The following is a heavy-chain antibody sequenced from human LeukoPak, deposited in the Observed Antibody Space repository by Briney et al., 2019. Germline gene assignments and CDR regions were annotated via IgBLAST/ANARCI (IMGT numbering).Heavy chain of an antibody. CDR2: ISQSGST. V-gene: IGHV4-34*01. J-gene: IGHJ5*02. CDR1: GGSFSGYY. Sequence: PSETLSLTCAVYGGSFSGYYWSWLRQPPGKGLEWIGEISQSGSTNYNSSLKSRVTISIDTSKNQFSLKLTSVTAAVTAVYYCARGGGYNWFDPWGQGTLVTASS. CDR3: ARGGGYNWFDP.